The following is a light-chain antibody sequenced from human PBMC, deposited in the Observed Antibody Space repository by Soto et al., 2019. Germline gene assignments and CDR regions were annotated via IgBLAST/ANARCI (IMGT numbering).Light chain of an antibody. J-gene: IGKJ1*01. CDR2: AAS. V-gene: IGKV1-39*01. Sequence: DIQLTQSPSYLSASVGDRVTITCRASQSISSYLNWYQQKPGKAPKLLIYAASSSQSGVPSRFSGSGSGTDFTLTISSLQPDDFATYYCQQYYSYPRTFGQGTMVDNK. CDR3: QQYYSYPRT. CDR1: QSISSY.